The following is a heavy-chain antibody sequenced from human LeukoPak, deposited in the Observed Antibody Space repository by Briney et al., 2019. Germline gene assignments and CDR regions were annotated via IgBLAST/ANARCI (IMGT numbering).Heavy chain of an antibody. Sequence: ASVKVSCKASGYTFTGYYMHWVRQAPGQGLEWMGWINPNSGGTNYAQKFQGRVTMTRDTSISTAYMELSSLRSEDTAVYYCARDIGMNGTSSLYYGMDVWGQGTTVTVSS. D-gene: IGHD2-2*01. CDR3: ARDIGMNGTSSLYYGMDV. J-gene: IGHJ6*02. V-gene: IGHV1-2*02. CDR2: INPNSGGT. CDR1: GYTFTGYY.